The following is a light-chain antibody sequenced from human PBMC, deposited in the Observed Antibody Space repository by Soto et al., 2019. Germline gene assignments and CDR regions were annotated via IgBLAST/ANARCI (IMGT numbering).Light chain of an antibody. CDR2: DAS. CDR3: QQYHNWPPYT. V-gene: IGKV3-15*01. Sequence: EIVMTQSPATLSVSPGETAALSCRASQSVDSTLAWYQQKPGQAPRLLIYDASTRATGIPARFSGSGSGTEFTLTISRLQSEDFAVYFCQQYHNWPPYTFGQGTKLEIK. J-gene: IGKJ2*01. CDR1: QSVDST.